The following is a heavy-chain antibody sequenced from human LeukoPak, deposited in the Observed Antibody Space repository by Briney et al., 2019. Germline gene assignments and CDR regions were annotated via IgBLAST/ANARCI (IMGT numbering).Heavy chain of an antibody. V-gene: IGHV3-53*01. CDR3: ARGGDSSGSVRTAFDI. Sequence: RGCLRLSCAASGLTASSNYMSWGRQTPGEGVYWVSVINSGSSTYYADSVKGRVTISRDNSKNTLYLQMNSLRAEDTAVYYCARGGDSSGSVRTAFDIWGQGTMVTVSS. CDR1: GLTASSNY. J-gene: IGHJ3*02. CDR2: INSGSST. D-gene: IGHD3-22*01.